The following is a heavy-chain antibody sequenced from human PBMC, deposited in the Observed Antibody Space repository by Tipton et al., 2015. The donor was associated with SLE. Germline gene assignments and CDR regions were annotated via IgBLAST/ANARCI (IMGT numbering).Heavy chain of an antibody. CDR3: ARDPTSPYYFDY. J-gene: IGHJ4*02. CDR1: GFIFSGYE. Sequence: GSLRLSCAASGFIFSGYEMNWVRQAPGKGLEWVSYISSIGNTIYYADSVKGRFTISRDNSKNTLYLQMNSLRAEDTAVYYCARDPTSPYYFDYWGQGTLVTVSS. CDR2: ISSIGNTI. V-gene: IGHV3-48*03.